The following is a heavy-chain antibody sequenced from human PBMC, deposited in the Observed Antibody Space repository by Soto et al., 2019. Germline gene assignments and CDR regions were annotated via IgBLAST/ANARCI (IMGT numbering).Heavy chain of an antibody. CDR2: IYYSGST. Sequence: SETLSLTCTVSGGSISSGGYYWSWIRHHPGKGLEWIGYIYYSGSTYYNPSLKSRVTISVDTSKNQFSLKLSSVTAADTAVYYCARAHYGGHLGCYFDLWGRGTLVT. CDR3: ARAHYGGHLGCYFDL. V-gene: IGHV4-31*03. J-gene: IGHJ2*01. CDR1: GGSISSGGYY. D-gene: IGHD4-17*01.